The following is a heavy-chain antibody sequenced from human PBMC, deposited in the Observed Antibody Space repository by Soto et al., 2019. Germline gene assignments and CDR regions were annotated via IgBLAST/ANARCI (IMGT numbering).Heavy chain of an antibody. CDR3: ARPHDYGDYGGWFDP. V-gene: IGHV4-39*01. CDR1: GGSISSSSYY. D-gene: IGHD4-17*01. CDR2: IYYSGST. Sequence: PSETLSLTCTVSGGSISSSSYYWGWIRQPPGKGLEWIGSIYYSGSTYYNPSLKSRVTISVDTSKNQFSLKLSSVTAADTAVYYCARPHDYGDYGGWFDPWGQGTLVTVSS. J-gene: IGHJ5*02.